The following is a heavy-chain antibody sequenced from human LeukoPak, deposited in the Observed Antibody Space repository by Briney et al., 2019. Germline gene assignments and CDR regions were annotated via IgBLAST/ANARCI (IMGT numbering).Heavy chain of an antibody. J-gene: IGHJ4*02. V-gene: IGHV3-74*01. CDR2: INPDGITT. CDR3: ARVGVGMYHFDH. Sequence: GGSLRLSCAASGFTLSTYWMHWVRKAPGKGLVWVSRINPDGITTTYADSVEGRLTISRDNAKNTLHRRMSSLRAGDTAVYYCARVGVGMYHFDHWGQGTMVTVSS. CDR1: GFTLSTYW. D-gene: IGHD2-2*01.